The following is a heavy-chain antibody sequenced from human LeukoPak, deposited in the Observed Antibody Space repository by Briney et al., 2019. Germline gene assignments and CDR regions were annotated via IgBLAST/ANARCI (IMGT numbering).Heavy chain of an antibody. CDR2: VYYSGST. CDR3: ARGGDSSGYYYVYYYYMDV. D-gene: IGHD3-22*01. V-gene: IGHV4-59*01. J-gene: IGHJ6*03. CDR1: GGSFSSYY. Sequence: SETLSLTCAVYGGSFSSYYWSWIRQPPGKGLEWIGYVYYSGSTNYNPSLKSRVTISVATSKNQFSLRLSSVTAADTAVYYCARGGDSSGYYYVYYYYMDVWGKGTTVTVSS.